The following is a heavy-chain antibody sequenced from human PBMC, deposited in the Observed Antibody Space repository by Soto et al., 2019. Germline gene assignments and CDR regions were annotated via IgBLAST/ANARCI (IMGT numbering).Heavy chain of an antibody. CDR3: AKDIVPASYLPYFYFYGMDV. CDR2: ISWNSGKI. CDR1: GFTFEDYA. V-gene: IGHV3-9*01. Sequence: EVQLVESGGGLVQPGGSLRLSCAAAGFTFEDYAMHWVRQAPGKGLEWVSGISWNSGKIGYADSVKGRITISRDNAKNSLYVEMNNLRPEDTALYYCAKDIVPASYLPYFYFYGMDVWGPGTTVTVSS. D-gene: IGHD6-6*01. J-gene: IGHJ6*02.